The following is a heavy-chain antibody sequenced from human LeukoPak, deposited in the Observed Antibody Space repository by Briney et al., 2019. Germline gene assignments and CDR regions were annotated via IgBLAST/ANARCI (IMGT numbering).Heavy chain of an antibody. Sequence: GGSLRLSCAASRFTFSSYWMSWVRQAPGKGLEWVANIKEDGSQKYYLDSLKGRFTISRDNAKNSLYLQMNSLTAEDTAVYYCTGGGAPEYSYGYHFDYWGQGILVTVS. CDR2: IKEDGSQK. J-gene: IGHJ4*02. V-gene: IGHV3-7*01. D-gene: IGHD5-18*01. CDR1: RFTFSSYW. CDR3: TGGGAPEYSYGYHFDY.